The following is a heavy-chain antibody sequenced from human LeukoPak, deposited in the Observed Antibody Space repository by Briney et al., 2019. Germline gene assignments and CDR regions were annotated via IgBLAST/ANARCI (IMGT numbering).Heavy chain of an antibody. V-gene: IGHV1-2*02. CDR3: ARFQIVVVPAAINWFDP. CDR1: GYTFTGYY. Sequence: ASVKVSCKASGYTFTGYYMHWVRQAPGQGLEWMGWINPNSGGTNYAQKFQGRVTMTRDTSISTAYMELSRLRSDDTAVYHCARFQIVVVPAAINWFDPWGQGTLVTVSS. D-gene: IGHD2-2*02. CDR2: INPNSGGT. J-gene: IGHJ5*02.